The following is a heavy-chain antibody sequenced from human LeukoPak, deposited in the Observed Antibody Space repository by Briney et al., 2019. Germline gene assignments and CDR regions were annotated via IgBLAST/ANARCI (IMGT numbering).Heavy chain of an antibody. Sequence: GGSLRLSCAASGFTFNSQAMNWVRKAPGQGLELVATISGSGTNTYYADSVKGRFTISRDSSKNTVYLQMHSLRAEDTAVYYCARNAGLDYWGQGILVTVSS. J-gene: IGHJ4*02. CDR1: GFTFNSQA. D-gene: IGHD2-8*01. CDR2: ISGSGTNT. V-gene: IGHV3-23*01. CDR3: ARNAGLDY.